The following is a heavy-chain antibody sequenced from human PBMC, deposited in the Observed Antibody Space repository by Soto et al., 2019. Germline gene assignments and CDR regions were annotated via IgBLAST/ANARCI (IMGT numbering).Heavy chain of an antibody. V-gene: IGHV4-34*01. CDR2: INHSGST. CDR1: GGSFSGYY. Sequence: QVQLQQWGAGLLKPSETLSLTCAVYGGSFSGYYWSWIRQPPGKGLEWIGEINHSGSTNYNPSLKSRVTISVDTSKNQFSLKLSSVTAADTAVYYCARGPQSAFDIWGQGTMVTVSS. CDR3: ARGPQSAFDI. J-gene: IGHJ3*02.